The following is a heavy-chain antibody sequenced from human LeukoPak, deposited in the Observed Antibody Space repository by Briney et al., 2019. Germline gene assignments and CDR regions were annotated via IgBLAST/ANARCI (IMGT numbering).Heavy chain of an antibody. D-gene: IGHD7-27*01. J-gene: IGHJ4*02. V-gene: IGHV3-23*01. CDR1: GFTYSRYA. CDR2: ISSSGGST. Sequence: GGPVRLSCAASGFTYSRYAMSWVRHAPGKGLEWVSAISSSGGSTYYADSVKGRFTISRDNSKNTLFLQMNSLRAEDTAVYYCAKGESNWDYYFDYWGQGTLVTVSS. CDR3: AKGESNWDYYFDY.